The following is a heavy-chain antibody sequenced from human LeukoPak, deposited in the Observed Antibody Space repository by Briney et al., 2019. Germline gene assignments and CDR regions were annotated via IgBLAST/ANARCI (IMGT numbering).Heavy chain of an antibody. D-gene: IGHD3-3*01. CDR2: ISGSGGSA. CDR3: ANSGSGYPHYYYYYGMDV. V-gene: IGHV3-23*01. Sequence: GGSLRLSCAASGFTFSNYAMSWVRQAPGKGLDWVSTISGSGGSAYYADSVRGRFTISRDNSKNTLYLQMNSLRAEDTAVYYCANSGSGYPHYYYYYGMDVWGQGTTVTVSS. J-gene: IGHJ6*02. CDR1: GFTFSNYA.